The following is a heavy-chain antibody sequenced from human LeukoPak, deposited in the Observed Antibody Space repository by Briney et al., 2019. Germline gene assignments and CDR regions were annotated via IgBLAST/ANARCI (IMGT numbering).Heavy chain of an antibody. V-gene: IGHV3-21*01. CDR2: ISSSSSYM. CDR1: GFTFSSYS. Sequence: KPGGSLRLSCAASGFTFSSYSMNWVRQAPGKGLEWISSISSSSSYMYYADSVKGRFTISRDNAKNSLYLQMNSLRAEDTAVYYCARGSHWNAGHYFDYWGQGTLVTVSS. D-gene: IGHD1-1*01. CDR3: ARGSHWNAGHYFDY. J-gene: IGHJ4*02.